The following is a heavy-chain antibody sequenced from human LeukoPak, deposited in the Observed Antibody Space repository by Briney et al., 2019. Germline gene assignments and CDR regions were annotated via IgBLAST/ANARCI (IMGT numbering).Heavy chain of an antibody. V-gene: IGHV4-34*01. Sequence: SETLSLTCALYGGSFSGYYWSWIRQPPGKGLEWIGEINHSGSTNYNPSLKSRVTISVDTSKNQFSLKLSSVTAADTAVYYCARGRIVGASPYGYWGQGTLVTVSS. CDR2: INHSGST. J-gene: IGHJ4*02. D-gene: IGHD1-26*01. CDR1: GGSFSGYY. CDR3: ARGRIVGASPYGY.